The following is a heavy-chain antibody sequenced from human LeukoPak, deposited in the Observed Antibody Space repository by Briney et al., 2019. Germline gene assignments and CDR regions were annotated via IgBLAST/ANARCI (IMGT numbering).Heavy chain of an antibody. CDR2: ISSSGSTI. Sequence: GGSLRLSCAASGFTFSSYEMNWVRQAPGKGLEWVSYISSSGSTIYYADSVKGRFTISRDNAKNSLYLQMNSLRAEDTAVYYCARGHPLYSSGRTTDNWGQGTLVTVSS. D-gene: IGHD6-19*01. CDR1: GFTFSSYE. CDR3: ARGHPLYSSGRTTDN. V-gene: IGHV3-48*03. J-gene: IGHJ4*02.